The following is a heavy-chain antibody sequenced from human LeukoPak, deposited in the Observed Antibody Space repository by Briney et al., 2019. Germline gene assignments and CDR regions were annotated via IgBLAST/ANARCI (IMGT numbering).Heavy chain of an antibody. CDR2: INTDGSSR. D-gene: IGHD3/OR15-3a*01. CDR1: GFTFSNYA. CDR3: TRASAGLSYLDL. V-gene: IGHV3-74*01. J-gene: IGHJ2*01. Sequence: GGSLRLSCAASGFTFSNYAMNWVRQAPGKGLVCVSRINTDGSSRSYADSVKGRFTISRDNAKNTLYLQMNSLRAEDTAIYYCTRASAGLSYLDLWGRGTLVTVSS.